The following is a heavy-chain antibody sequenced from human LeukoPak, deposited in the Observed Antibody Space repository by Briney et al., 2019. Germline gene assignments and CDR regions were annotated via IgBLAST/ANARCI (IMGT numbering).Heavy chain of an antibody. V-gene: IGHV4-61*02. CDR3: ARGGAVAGYGMDV. CDR2: IYTSGST. CDR1: GGSISSGSYY. Sequence: PSETLSLTCTVSGGSISSGSYYWRWIRQPAGKGLEWIGRIYTSGSTNYNPSLKSRVTISVDTSKNQFSLKLSSVTAVDTAVYYCARGGAVAGYGMDVWGQGTTVTVSS. D-gene: IGHD6-19*01. J-gene: IGHJ6*02.